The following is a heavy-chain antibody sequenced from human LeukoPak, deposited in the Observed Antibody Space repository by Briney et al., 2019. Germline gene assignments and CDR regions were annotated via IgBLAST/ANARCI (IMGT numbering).Heavy chain of an antibody. V-gene: IGHV4-39*01. D-gene: IGHD6-13*01. CDR2: IYYSGSTYDNPSSGST. CDR1: GGSITSSSYY. J-gene: IGHJ4*02. CDR3: AKQAAKWSSYSFDY. Sequence: SETLSLTCTVSGGSITSSSYYWGWVRQPPGKGLEWIGSIYYSGSTYDNPSSGSTYYNPSLKSRVTISVDTSKNQFSLKLSSVPAADPVCNSCAKQAAKWSSYSFDYWGQETLVTVSS.